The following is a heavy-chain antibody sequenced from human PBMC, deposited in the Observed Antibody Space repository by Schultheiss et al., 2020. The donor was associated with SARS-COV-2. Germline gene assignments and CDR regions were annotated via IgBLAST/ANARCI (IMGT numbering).Heavy chain of an antibody. CDR3: ARDSEWFGESVDY. V-gene: IGHV1-2*02. Sequence: ASVKVSCKASGYTFTSYDINWVRQATGQGLEWLGWINPKSGDTSYAQKFQGRVTMTRDTSITTAYMELSRVRSDDTAVYYCARDSEWFGESVDYWGQGTLVTVSS. J-gene: IGHJ4*02. CDR1: GYTFTSYD. CDR2: INPKSGDT. D-gene: IGHD3-10*01.